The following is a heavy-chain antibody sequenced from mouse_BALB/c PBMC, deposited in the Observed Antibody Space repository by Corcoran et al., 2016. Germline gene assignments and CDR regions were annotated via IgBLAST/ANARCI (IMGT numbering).Heavy chain of an antibody. CDR3: ARYGTMITTGAMDY. D-gene: IGHD2-4*01. CDR1: GYTFSSYW. Sequence: QVQLQQSGAELMKPGASVKISCKATGYTFSSYWIEWVKQRPGHGLEWIGEILPGSGSTNYNEKFKGKATFTADTSSNTAYMQLSSLTSEDSAVYYCARYGTMITTGAMDYWGQGTSVTVSS. V-gene: IGHV1-9*01. CDR2: ILPGSGST. J-gene: IGHJ4*01.